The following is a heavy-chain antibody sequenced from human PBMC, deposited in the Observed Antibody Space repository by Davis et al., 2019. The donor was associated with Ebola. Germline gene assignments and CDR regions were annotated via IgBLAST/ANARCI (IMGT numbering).Heavy chain of an antibody. V-gene: IGHV4-34*01. CDR1: GGSFSGYY. D-gene: IGHD6-13*01. CDR3: ARMYSSSWYFDY. CDR2: INHSGST. Sequence: PLETLSLTCAVYGGSFSGYYWSWIRQPPGKGLEWIGEINHSGSTNYNPSLKSRVTISVDTSKNQFSLKLSSVTAADTAVYYCARMYSSSWYFDYWGQGTLVTVSS. J-gene: IGHJ4*02.